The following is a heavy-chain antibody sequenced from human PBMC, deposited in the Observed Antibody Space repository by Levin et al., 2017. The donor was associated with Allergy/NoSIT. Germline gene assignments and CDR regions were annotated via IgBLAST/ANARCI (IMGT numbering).Heavy chain of an antibody. J-gene: IGHJ6*02. Sequence: LSLTCAASGFTFSDHYMDWVRQAPGKGLEWVGRTRNKANSYTTEYAASVKGRFTISRDDSKNSLYLQMNSLKTEDTAVYYCAREAAYCSSTSCSRPGMDVWGQGTTVTVSS. CDR1: GFTFSDHY. CDR3: AREAAYCSSTSCSRPGMDV. D-gene: IGHD2-2*01. V-gene: IGHV3-72*01. CDR2: TRNKANSYTT.